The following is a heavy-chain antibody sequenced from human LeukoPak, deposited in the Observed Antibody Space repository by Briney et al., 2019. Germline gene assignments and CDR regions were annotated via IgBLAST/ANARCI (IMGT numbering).Heavy chain of an antibody. Sequence: GGSLRLSCAASGFTFSSYGMHWVRQAPGKGLEWVAVIWSDGSNKYYADSVKGRFTISRDNSKNTVYLQMNSLRTEDTAVYYCAEADLSFASKIDYWGQGTLVTVSS. CDR2: IWSDGSNK. CDR1: GFTFSSYG. CDR3: AEADLSFASKIDY. D-gene: IGHD3-3*01. J-gene: IGHJ4*02. V-gene: IGHV3-33*06.